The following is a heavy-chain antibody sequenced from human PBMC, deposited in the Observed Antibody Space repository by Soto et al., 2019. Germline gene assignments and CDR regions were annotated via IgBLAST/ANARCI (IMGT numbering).Heavy chain of an antibody. D-gene: IGHD6-19*01. CDR3: ARENTGWRDALVR. Sequence: DVQLVESGGGLVQPGGSLRLSCAVSGFTVSSDYMSWVRQTPAKGLEWVSAIYSGGETYYADSVKGRFTMSRDNSKNTLYLQMNSLRAEDTAVYYWARENTGWRDALVRWGQGTVVTVSS. J-gene: IGHJ3*01. CDR2: IYSGGET. CDR1: GFTVSSDY. V-gene: IGHV3-66*01.